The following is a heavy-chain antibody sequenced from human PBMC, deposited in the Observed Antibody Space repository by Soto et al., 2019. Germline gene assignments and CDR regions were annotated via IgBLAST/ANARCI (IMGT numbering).Heavy chain of an antibody. D-gene: IGHD1-1*01. CDR2: INPNSGGT. CDR1: GYTFTGYY. CDR3: ARSAQTGTPFTDAFDI. Sequence: ASVNVSCKASGYTFTGYYMHWVRQAPGQGLEWMGWINPNSGGTNYAQKFQGWVTMTRDTSISTAYMELSRLRSDDTAVYYCARSAQTGTPFTDAFDIWGQGTMVTVSS. V-gene: IGHV1-2*04. J-gene: IGHJ3*02.